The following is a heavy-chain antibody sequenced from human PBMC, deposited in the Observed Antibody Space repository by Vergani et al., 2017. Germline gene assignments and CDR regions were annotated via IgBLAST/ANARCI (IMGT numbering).Heavy chain of an antibody. CDR2: ISSSSSTI. CDR3: ARDGEGYDILTGYYKYYYYGMDV. J-gene: IGHJ6*02. D-gene: IGHD3-9*01. Sequence: EVQLVESGGGLVQPGGSLRLSCAASGFTFSSYSMNWVRQAPGKGLEWVSYISSSSSTIYYADSVKGRFTISRDNAKTSLYLQMNSLRDEETAVYYCARDGEGYDILTGYYKYYYYGMDVWGQGTTVTVSS. CDR1: GFTFSSYS. V-gene: IGHV3-48*02.